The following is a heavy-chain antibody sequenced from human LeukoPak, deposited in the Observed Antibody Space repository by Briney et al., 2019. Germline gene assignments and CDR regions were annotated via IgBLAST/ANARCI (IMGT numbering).Heavy chain of an antibody. Sequence: SETLSLTCAVSGYSISNGYYCVWIRQAPGRGLEWIGSLYHSDSAYYNTSLRSRVSMSVDTSKNQFSLTLSFVTAADTAVYYCARQHDSYYYYYIDVWGSGTTVTVSS. CDR1: GYSISNGYY. J-gene: IGHJ6*03. CDR2: LYHSDSA. V-gene: IGHV4-38-2*01. CDR3: ARQHDSYYYYYIDV.